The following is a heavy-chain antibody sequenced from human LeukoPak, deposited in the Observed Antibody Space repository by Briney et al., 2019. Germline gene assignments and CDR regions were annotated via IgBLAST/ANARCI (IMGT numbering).Heavy chain of an antibody. Sequence: SETLSLTCTVSGYSISSGYYWGWIRPPPGKGLGWFGSIYHSGSSYDNPSLKSRVTTSVDTSKNQFSLKLSSVTAADTAVYYCAKGSSSGLLRYYFDYWGQGTLVTVSS. CDR3: AKGSSSGLLRYYFDY. J-gene: IGHJ4*02. D-gene: IGHD6-13*01. V-gene: IGHV4-38-2*02. CDR1: GYSISSGYY. CDR2: IYHSGSS.